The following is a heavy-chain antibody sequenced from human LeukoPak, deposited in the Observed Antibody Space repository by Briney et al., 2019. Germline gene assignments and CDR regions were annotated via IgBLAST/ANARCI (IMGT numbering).Heavy chain of an antibody. V-gene: IGHV4-59*01. Sequence: SETLSLTCTVSGGSISSYYWNWIRQPPGKGLEWIGYISYSGSTNYNPSLKSRVTVSVDTSKNQFSLKLSSVTAADTAIYYCARGEYIYDYWGQGTLVTVSS. J-gene: IGHJ4*02. D-gene: IGHD5-18*01. CDR3: ARGEYIYDY. CDR2: ISYSGST. CDR1: GGSISSYY.